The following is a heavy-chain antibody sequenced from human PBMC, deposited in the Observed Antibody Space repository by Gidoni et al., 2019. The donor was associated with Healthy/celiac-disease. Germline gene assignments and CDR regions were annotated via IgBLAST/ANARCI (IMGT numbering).Heavy chain of an antibody. CDR1: GYTFTGYY. Sequence: QVQLVQSGAEVQKPGASVKVSCKASGYTFTGYYMHWVRQAPGQGLEWMGWINPNSGGTNYAQKVQGRVTMTRDTSISTAYMELSRLRSDDTAVYYCARDRGYSGYGHVDYWGQGTLVTVSS. CDR2: INPNSGGT. CDR3: ARDRGYSGYGHVDY. J-gene: IGHJ4*02. V-gene: IGHV1-2*02. D-gene: IGHD5-12*01.